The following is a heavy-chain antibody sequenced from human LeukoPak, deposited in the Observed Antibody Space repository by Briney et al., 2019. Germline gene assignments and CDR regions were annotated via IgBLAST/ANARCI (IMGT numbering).Heavy chain of an antibody. CDR3: ARDYYGSGPSDY. V-gene: IGHV4-39*07. CDR2: MFYSGST. D-gene: IGHD3-10*01. Sequence: SETLSLTCTVSGDSISSSYYYWGWIRQPPGRGLEWIGSMFYSGSTYYNPSLKSRVTISVDTSKNQFSLKLSSVTAADTAVYYCARDYYGSGPSDYWGQGTLVTVSS. CDR1: GDSISSSYYY. J-gene: IGHJ4*02.